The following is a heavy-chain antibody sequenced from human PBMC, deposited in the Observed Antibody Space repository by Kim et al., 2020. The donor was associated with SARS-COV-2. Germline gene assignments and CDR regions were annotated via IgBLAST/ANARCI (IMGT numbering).Heavy chain of an antibody. D-gene: IGHD2-21*02. V-gene: IGHV4-31*02. Sequence: YHPSLDSRVTRSGDTSQNQFSLRLRSGTAADTAVYYCASNCGGDCYPTFDYWGRGILVTVSS. CDR3: ASNCGGDCYPTFDY. J-gene: IGHJ4*02.